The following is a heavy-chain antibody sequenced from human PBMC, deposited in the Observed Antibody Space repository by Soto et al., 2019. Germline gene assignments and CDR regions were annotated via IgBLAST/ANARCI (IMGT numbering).Heavy chain of an antibody. CDR1: GGFLSEPY. V-gene: IGHV4-34*01. Sequence: SETLSLTCAVYGGFLSEPYWTWIRQPPGKGLEWIGEINHVGGTNYNPSLKSRVTMSVDTSQNQFSLRLISVTAADTAMYFCVRIRYQLPSSVLWLDPWGQGTPVTVSS. CDR2: INHVGGT. D-gene: IGHD3-16*01. J-gene: IGHJ5*02. CDR3: VRIRYQLPSSVLWLDP.